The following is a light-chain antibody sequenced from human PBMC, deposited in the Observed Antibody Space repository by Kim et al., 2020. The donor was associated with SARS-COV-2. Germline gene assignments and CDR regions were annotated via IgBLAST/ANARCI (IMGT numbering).Light chain of an antibody. J-gene: IGLJ2*01. Sequence: VRLTCTLGSGNSSYAIAWHQQQPEQGPRYLMKLNSDGSHSKGDGIPDRFSGSSSGAERYLTISSLQSEDEADYYCQTWGTGILVVFGGGTQLTVL. V-gene: IGLV4-69*01. CDR1: SGNSSYA. CDR3: QTWGTGILVV. CDR2: LNSDGSH.